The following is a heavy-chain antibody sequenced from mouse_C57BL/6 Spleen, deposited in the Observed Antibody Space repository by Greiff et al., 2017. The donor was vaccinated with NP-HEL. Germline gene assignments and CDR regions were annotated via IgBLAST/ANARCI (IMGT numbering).Heavy chain of an antibody. D-gene: IGHD1-1*01. J-gene: IGHJ1*03. CDR3: ARYEYYGSSYWYFDV. CDR1: GYTFTSYG. Sequence: QVHVKQSGAELARPGASVKLSCKASGYTFTSYGIRWVKQRTGQGLEWIGEIYPRSGNIYYNEKFKGKSTLTADKSSSTAYMELRSLTSEDSAVYFCARYEYYGSSYWYFDVWGTGTTVTVSS. CDR2: IYPRSGNI. V-gene: IGHV1-81*01.